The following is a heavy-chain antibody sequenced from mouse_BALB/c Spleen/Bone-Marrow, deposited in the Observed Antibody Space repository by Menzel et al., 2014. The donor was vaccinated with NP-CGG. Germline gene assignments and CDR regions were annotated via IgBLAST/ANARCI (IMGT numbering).Heavy chain of an antibody. CDR3: AGSPYGYFDY. D-gene: IGHD1-1*01. Sequence: EVKVEESGGGLVQPGGSRKLSCAASGFTFSSFGMHWVRQAPEKGLEWVAYISSGSSTIYYADTVKGRFTISRDNPKNTLFLQMTSLRSEDTAMYYCAGSPYGYFDYWGQGTTLTVSS. J-gene: IGHJ2*01. V-gene: IGHV5-17*02. CDR2: ISSGSSTI. CDR1: GFTFSSFG.